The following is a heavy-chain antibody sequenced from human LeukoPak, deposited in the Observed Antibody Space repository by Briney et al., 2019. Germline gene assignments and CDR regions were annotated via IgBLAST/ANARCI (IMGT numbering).Heavy chain of an antibody. CDR3: ARGTLWWGDAFDI. CDR2: IYHSGST. D-gene: IGHD2-21*01. Sequence: SETLSLTCTVSGYSISSGYYWGWIRQPPGKGLEWIGSIYHSGSTYYNPSLKSRVTISVDTSKNQFSLKLSSVTAADTAVYYCARGTLWWGDAFDIWGQGTMVTVSS. V-gene: IGHV4-38-2*02. J-gene: IGHJ3*02. CDR1: GYSISSGYY.